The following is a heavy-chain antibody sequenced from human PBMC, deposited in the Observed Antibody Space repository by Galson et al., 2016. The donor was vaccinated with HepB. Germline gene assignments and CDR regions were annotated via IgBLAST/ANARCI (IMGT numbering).Heavy chain of an antibody. V-gene: IGHV1-18*01. Sequence: SVKVSCKASGYTFSMSGISWVRQAPGQGLEWMGWISVYNGNTKYIEKLQGRVIMTTDTSTSTAYMELQNLKSDDTAVYYCARDRLMAAAGGYGPLDYWGQGTLVTVSS. D-gene: IGHD6-13*01. CDR3: ARDRLMAAAGGYGPLDY. CDR2: ISVYNGNT. J-gene: IGHJ4*02. CDR1: GYTFSMSG.